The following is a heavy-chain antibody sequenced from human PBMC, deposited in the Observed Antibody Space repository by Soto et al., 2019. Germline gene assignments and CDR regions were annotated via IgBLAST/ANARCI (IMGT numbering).Heavy chain of an antibody. CDR2: INHSGST. V-gene: IGHV4-34*01. Sequence: SETLFLTCAVYGGSFSGYYWSWIRQPPGKGLEWIGEINHSGSTNYNTSLKSRVTISLDTSKNQFSLKLSSVTAADTAVYYCARGGVYCISTSCYRWYYYYYKDVWGKGTTVTGSS. CDR1: GGSFSGYY. CDR3: ARGGVYCISTSCYRWYYYYYKDV. D-gene: IGHD2-2*02. J-gene: IGHJ6*03.